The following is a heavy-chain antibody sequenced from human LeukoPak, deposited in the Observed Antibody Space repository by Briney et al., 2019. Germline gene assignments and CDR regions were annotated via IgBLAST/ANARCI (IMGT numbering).Heavy chain of an antibody. D-gene: IGHD2-2*01. CDR3: ASSIVVVPAAEYWFDP. CDR2: ISSSSSYI. CDR1: GFTFSSYS. J-gene: IGHJ5*02. Sequence: GGSLRLSCAASGFTFSSYSMNWVRQAPGKGLDWVSSISSSSSYIYYADSVKGRFTISRGNAKNSLYLQMNSLRAEDTAVYYCASSIVVVPAAEYWFDPWGQGTLVTVSS. V-gene: IGHV3-21*01.